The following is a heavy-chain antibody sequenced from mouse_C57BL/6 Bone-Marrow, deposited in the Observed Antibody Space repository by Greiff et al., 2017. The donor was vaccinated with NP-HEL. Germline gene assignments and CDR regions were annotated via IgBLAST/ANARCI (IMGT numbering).Heavy chain of an antibody. CDR2: INPNNGGT. D-gene: IGHD2-5*01. V-gene: IGHV1-26*01. J-gene: IGHJ2*01. CDR1: GYTFTDYY. CDR3: ARYAPIYSNYGDRYYFDY. Sequence: EVQLQQSGPELVKPGASVKISCKASGYTFTDYYMNWVKQSHGKSLEWIGDINPNNGGTSYNQKFKGKATLTVDKSSSTAYMELRSLTSEDSAVYYCARYAPIYSNYGDRYYFDYWGQGTTLTVSS.